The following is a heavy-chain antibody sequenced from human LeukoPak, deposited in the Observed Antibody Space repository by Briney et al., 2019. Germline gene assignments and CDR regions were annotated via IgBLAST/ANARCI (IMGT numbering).Heavy chain of an antibody. CDR3: ARDRGSLDAFNL. Sequence: ASVKVSCKASGYTFTSYYMHWVRQAPGQGLEWMGWINPNSGGTNYAQKFQGRVTLTRDTSVTTAYMELSRLTSDDTSVYYCARDRGSLDAFNLWGQGTMVTVSS. CDR1: GYTFTSYY. D-gene: IGHD6-13*01. J-gene: IGHJ3*01. V-gene: IGHV1-2*02. CDR2: INPNSGGT.